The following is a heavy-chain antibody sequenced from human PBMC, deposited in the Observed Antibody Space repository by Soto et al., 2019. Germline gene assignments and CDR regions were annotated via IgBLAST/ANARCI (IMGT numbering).Heavy chain of an antibody. Sequence: ASVKVSCKASGYTFTSYGISWVRQAPGQGLEWMGWISAYNGNTNYAQKLQGRVTMTTDTSTSTAYMELRSLRSDDTAVYYCARDLLSWYCSGGSCYSARSFDYWGQGTLVTVSS. J-gene: IGHJ4*02. D-gene: IGHD2-15*01. CDR3: ARDLLSWYCSGGSCYSARSFDY. V-gene: IGHV1-18*01. CDR1: GYTFTSYG. CDR2: ISAYNGNT.